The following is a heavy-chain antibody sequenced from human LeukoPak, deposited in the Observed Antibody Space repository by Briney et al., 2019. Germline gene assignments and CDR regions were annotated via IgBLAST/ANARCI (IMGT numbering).Heavy chain of an antibody. CDR2: IKEDGSEK. J-gene: IGHJ4*02. Sequence: PGGSLRLSCAASGFTFSSSWMSWVRQAPGKGLEWVANIKEDGSEKYYVDSVKGRFTISRDNAKKSLYLQMNSLRADDTAVYYCARSSRAIDSWGQGTLVTVSS. CDR3: ARSSRAIDS. D-gene: IGHD2-2*01. V-gene: IGHV3-7*01. CDR1: GFTFSSSW.